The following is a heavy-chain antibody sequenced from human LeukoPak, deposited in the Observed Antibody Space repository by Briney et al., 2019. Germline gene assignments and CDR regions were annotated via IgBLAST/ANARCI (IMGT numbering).Heavy chain of an antibody. J-gene: IGHJ6*03. Sequence: GASVKVSCKAPGYTFTTYDINWVRQATGQGLEWMGWMNPNSGNTGYAQKFQGRVTITRNTSISTAYMELSSLRSEDTAVYYCATGFRWYYYYMDVWGKGTTVTVSS. CDR1: GYTFTTYD. D-gene: IGHD5-24*01. CDR3: ATGFRWYYYYMDV. CDR2: MNPNSGNT. V-gene: IGHV1-8*03.